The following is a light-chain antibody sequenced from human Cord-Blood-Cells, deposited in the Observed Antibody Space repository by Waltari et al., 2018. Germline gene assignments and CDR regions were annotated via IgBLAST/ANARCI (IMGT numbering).Light chain of an antibody. CDR3: QQYNNWPLT. CDR1: QSVGSN. CDR2: GAS. J-gene: IGKJ4*01. V-gene: IGKV3-15*01. Sequence: EIVMTKSPATLTVSQGERATLSCRASQSVGSNLAWYQQKPGQARRLRSYGASTRATCIPARFSGSGSGTEFTLTISSLQSEDFAVYYCQQYNNWPLTFGGGTKVEIK.